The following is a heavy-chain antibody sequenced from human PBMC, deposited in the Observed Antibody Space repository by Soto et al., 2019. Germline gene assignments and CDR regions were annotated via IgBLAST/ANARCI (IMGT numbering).Heavy chain of an antibody. D-gene: IGHD2-15*01. Sequence: GASVKVSCKASGYTFTSYYMHWVRQAPGQGLEWMGIINPSGGRTSYARKFQGRVTMTRDTSTSTVYMELSSLRSEDTAVYYCASFIPVVSGPSLSYYYGMDVWGQGTTVTVSS. CDR3: ASFIPVVSGPSLSYYYGMDV. CDR1: GYTFTSYY. J-gene: IGHJ6*02. V-gene: IGHV1-46*01. CDR2: INPSGGRT.